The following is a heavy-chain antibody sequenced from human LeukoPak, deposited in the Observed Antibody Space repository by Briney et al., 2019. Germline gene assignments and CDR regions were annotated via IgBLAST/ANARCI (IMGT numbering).Heavy chain of an antibody. CDR1: GFIFSNYA. CDR2: ISLSGTPI. Sequence: GGSLRLSCAASGFIFSNYAMNWVRQAPGKGLEWVSYISLSGTPIYYADSVKGRFTISRDNAKNSLYLQMNSLRDEDTAVYFCARDQGPLDYWGQGTRVTVSS. J-gene: IGHJ4*02. CDR3: ARDQGPLDY. V-gene: IGHV3-48*02.